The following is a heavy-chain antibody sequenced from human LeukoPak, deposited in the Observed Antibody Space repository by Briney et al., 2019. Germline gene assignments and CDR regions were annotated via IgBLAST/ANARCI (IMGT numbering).Heavy chain of an antibody. CDR1: GGSISSYY. CDR2: IYYSGST. J-gene: IGHJ6*02. V-gene: IGHV4-59*01. Sequence: SETLSLTCTVSGGSISSYYWSWIRQPPGKGLEWIGYIYYSGSTNYNPSLKSRVTISVDTSKNQFSLKLSSVTAADTAVYYCARVGDYYYYGMDVWGQGTTVTVSS. CDR3: ARVGDYYYYGMDV.